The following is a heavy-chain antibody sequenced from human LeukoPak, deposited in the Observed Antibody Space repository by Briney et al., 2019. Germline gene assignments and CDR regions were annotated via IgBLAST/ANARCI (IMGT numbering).Heavy chain of an antibody. CDR2: ISSSSSYI. Sequence: PGGSLRLSCAASGFTFSSYSMNWVRQAPGKGLEWVSSISSSSSYIYYADSVKGRFTISRDNAKNSLYLQMNSLRAEDTAVYYCASLYFTMLRERVAFDIWGQGTMVSVSS. V-gene: IGHV3-21*01. D-gene: IGHD3-10*01. CDR3: ASLYFTMLRERVAFDI. CDR1: GFTFSSYS. J-gene: IGHJ3*02.